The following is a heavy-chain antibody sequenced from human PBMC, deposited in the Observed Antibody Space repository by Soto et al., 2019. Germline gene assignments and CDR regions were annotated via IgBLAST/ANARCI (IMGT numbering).Heavy chain of an antibody. D-gene: IGHD5-18*01. J-gene: IGHJ4*02. CDR2: ISASNGNT. CDR3: ARDTAMGQFDY. Sequence: QVQLVQSGAEVKKPGASVKVSCKASGYTFTSYVSSGLRRAPGQGLEWMGWISASNGNTNYAQKLQGRVTMTTDTSTSTAYMELRSLRSDDTAVYYCARDTAMGQFDYWGQGTLVTVSS. V-gene: IGHV1-18*01. CDR1: GYTFTSYV.